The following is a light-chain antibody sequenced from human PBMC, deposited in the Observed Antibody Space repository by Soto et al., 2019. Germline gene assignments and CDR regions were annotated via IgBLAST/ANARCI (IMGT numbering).Light chain of an antibody. CDR1: QSISSW. Sequence: DIQMTQSPSTLSASVGDRVTITCRASQSISSWLAWYQQKPGKAPKLLIYDASSLESGVPSRFSGSGSGTEFTLTISSLQPDDFATYYCQQYNSYSPSWTFGHGTKVEIK. J-gene: IGKJ1*01. V-gene: IGKV1-5*01. CDR2: DAS. CDR3: QQYNSYSPSWT.